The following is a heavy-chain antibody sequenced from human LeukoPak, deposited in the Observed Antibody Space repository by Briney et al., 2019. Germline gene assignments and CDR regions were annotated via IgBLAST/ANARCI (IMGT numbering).Heavy chain of an antibody. D-gene: IGHD6-19*01. CDR3: ARNRVADSFDF. V-gene: IGHV4-39*01. Sequence: PSDTLSLTCTVSGGSISNSTYYCGWVRQPPGKGLEWIGSIFYRGSTYYTPSLKSRVTVSVDTSKNQFSLKLTSVTAADTAMYFSARNRVADSFDFWGQGTMVTVSS. J-gene: IGHJ3*01. CDR1: GGSISNSTYY. CDR2: IFYRGST.